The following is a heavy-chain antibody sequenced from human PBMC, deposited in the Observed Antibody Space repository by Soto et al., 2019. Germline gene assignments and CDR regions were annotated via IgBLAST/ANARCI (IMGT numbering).Heavy chain of an antibody. CDR3: ARVVPGAEAWFGP. Sequence: QVQLVQSGGEVTRPGASVKVSCKTSGYTFSNYGITWVRQAPGQPLEWLGWISLYSDCTNYAQKFQGRVSMTTDTSTTTAYMELRSLRSDDTAVYYCARVVPGAEAWFGPWGQGTLVTVSS. V-gene: IGHV1-18*01. D-gene: IGHD2-2*01. CDR2: ISLYSDCT. CDR1: GYTFSNYG. J-gene: IGHJ5*02.